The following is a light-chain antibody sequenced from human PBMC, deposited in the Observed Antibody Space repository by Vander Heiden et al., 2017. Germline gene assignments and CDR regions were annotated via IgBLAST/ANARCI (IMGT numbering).Light chain of an antibody. CDR1: QDISNY. CDR2: DAS. J-gene: IGKJ4*01. CDR3: QQDDNLPLT. V-gene: IGKV1-33*01. Sequence: DLQMTQSPSSLSASVGDRVTITCQASQDISNYLNWYQQKPGKARKLLIYDASNLETGVPSRFSGSGSGTDFTFTISSLQPEDIATYYCQQDDNLPLTFGGGTKVXIK.